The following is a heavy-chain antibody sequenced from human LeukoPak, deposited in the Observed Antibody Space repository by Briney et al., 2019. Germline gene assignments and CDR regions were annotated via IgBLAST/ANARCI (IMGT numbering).Heavy chain of an antibody. CDR1: GGSFSGYY. V-gene: IGHV4-34*01. CDR2: INHSGST. D-gene: IGHD1-1*01. Sequence: NSSETLSLTCAAYGGSFSGYYWSWIRQPPGKGLEWIGEINHSGSTNYNPSLKSRVTISVDTSKNQFSLKLSSVTAADTAVYYCARRTTGTTPSFDYWGQGTLVTVSS. J-gene: IGHJ4*02. CDR3: ARRTTGTTPSFDY.